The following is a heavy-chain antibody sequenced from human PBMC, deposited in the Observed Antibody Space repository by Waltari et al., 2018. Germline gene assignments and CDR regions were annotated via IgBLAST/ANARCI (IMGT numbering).Heavy chain of an antibody. D-gene: IGHD3-22*01. V-gene: IGHV3-30*18. CDR1: GFTFSSYG. CDR2: ISYDGSNK. CDR3: AKGDTMIVVALTLYAFDI. J-gene: IGHJ3*02. Sequence: QVQLVESGGGVVQPGRSLRLSCAASGFTFSSYGMHWVRQAPGKGLEWVAVISYDGSNKYYADSVKGRFTISRDNSKNTLYLQMNSLRAEDTAVYYCAKGDTMIVVALTLYAFDIWGQGTMVTVSS.